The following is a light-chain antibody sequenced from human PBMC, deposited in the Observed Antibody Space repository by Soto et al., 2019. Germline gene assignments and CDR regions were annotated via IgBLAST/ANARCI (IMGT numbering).Light chain of an antibody. V-gene: IGLV3-21*04. CDR2: YDS. J-gene: IGLJ1*01. CDR3: QVWDIMTDNYV. Sequence: SYELTQPPSVSVAPEKTATITCGGNNIGNKRVHWYRQKPGQAPVLVMSYDSDRPSGIPERFSGSNSGNTATLTISRVEDGDEADYYCQVWDIMTDNYVFGPGTKLTVL. CDR1: NIGNKR.